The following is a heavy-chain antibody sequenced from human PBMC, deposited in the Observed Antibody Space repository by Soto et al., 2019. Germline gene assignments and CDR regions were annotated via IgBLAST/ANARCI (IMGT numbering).Heavy chain of an antibody. CDR2: ISYDGSNK. CDR3: AKSEQQLVAYFDY. D-gene: IGHD6-13*01. J-gene: IGHJ4*02. Sequence: GGSLRLSCAASGFSFSGYGMHWVRQAPGKGLEWVAVISYDGSNKYYADSVKGRFTISRDNSKKTLYLQMNSLRAEDTAVYYCAKSEQQLVAYFDYWGQGTLVTVSS. CDR1: GFSFSGYG. V-gene: IGHV3-30*18.